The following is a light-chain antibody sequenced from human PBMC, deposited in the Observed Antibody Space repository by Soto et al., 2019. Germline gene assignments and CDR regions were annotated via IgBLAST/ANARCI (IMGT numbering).Light chain of an antibody. V-gene: IGLV2-14*01. CDR3: ASYKSTSTYV. J-gene: IGLJ1*01. CDR2: AVS. Sequence: QSALTQPASVSGSPGQSITISCTGTGSDVGGYDYVSWYQHHPGKAPKLMIYAVSNRPSGVSNRFSGSKSGNTASLTISGLQADDESDYYCASYKSTSTYVFGTGTKVTVL. CDR1: GSDVGGYDY.